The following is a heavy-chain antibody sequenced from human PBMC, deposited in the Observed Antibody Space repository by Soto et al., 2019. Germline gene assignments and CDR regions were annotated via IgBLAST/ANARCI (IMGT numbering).Heavy chain of an antibody. Sequence: SETLSLTCSVSGGSVSSNYWSWIRKSPGKGLEWIGYISSSGRANYNPSLKSRVTISLDTSQNQFSLRLKSMTAADTAVYYCARARGARYFDYWGQGTLVTVSS. V-gene: IGHV4-59*08. CDR3: ARARGARYFDY. D-gene: IGHD2-15*01. CDR2: ISSSGRA. J-gene: IGHJ4*02. CDR1: GGSVSSNY.